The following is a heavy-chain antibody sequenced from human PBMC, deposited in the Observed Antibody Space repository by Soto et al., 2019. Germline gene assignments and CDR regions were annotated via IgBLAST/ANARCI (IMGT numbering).Heavy chain of an antibody. J-gene: IGHJ3*02. CDR1: GDSVSSNSAA. CDR3: ASSGAYVSSGYFPHADAVDI. D-gene: IGHD3-22*01. CDR2: TYYRSKWYN. V-gene: IGHV6-1*01. Sequence: PSETLSLTCALSGDSVSSNSAAWNWIRQSPSRGLEWLGRTYYRSKWYNDYAVSVKSRITINPDTSKNQFSLQLNSVTPEDTAVYYCASSGAYVSSGYFPHADAVDISSQGTRVTVS.